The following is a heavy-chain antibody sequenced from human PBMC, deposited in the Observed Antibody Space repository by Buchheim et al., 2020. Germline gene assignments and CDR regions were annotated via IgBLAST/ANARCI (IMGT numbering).Heavy chain of an antibody. V-gene: IGHV3-74*01. CDR1: GFTFRSYW. D-gene: IGHD1-1*01. CDR3: ARGGPVQLEHSIYYYMDV. CDR2: INSDGSST. J-gene: IGHJ6*03. Sequence: EVQLVESGGGLVQPGGSLRLSCAASGFTFRSYWMHWVRQAPGKGLVWVSRINSDGSSTSYADSVKGRFTISRDNAKNTLYLQMNSLRAEDTAVYYCARGGPVQLEHSIYYYMDVWGKGTT.